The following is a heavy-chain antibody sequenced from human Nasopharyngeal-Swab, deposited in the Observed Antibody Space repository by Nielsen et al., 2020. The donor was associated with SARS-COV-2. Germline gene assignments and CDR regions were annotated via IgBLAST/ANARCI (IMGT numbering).Heavy chain of an antibody. Sequence: GSLRLSCTVSGGSISSSSYYWGWIRPPPGKGLEWIGSPYYTGSNYYSPSLQCRVTISVDTSKNQFPLKLSSVTATDTAVYYCSRHGGFGKNFDYWGQGTLVTVSS. CDR1: GGSISSSSYY. CDR3: SRHGGFGKNFDY. CDR2: PYYTGSN. V-gene: IGHV4-39*01. D-gene: IGHD3-10*01. J-gene: IGHJ4*02.